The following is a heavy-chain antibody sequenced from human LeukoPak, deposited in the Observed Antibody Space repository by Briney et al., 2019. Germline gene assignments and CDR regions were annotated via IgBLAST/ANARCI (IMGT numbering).Heavy chain of an antibody. Sequence: GASVKVSCKASGHTFTSYGISWVRQAPGQGFEWMGWINTNTGNPTYAQGFTGRSVFSLDTSVSTASLQISSLKAEDTAVYYCARDLSWAWLRSSDAFDIWGQGTMVTVSS. D-gene: IGHD5-12*01. CDR2: INTNTGNP. CDR3: ARDLSWAWLRSSDAFDI. J-gene: IGHJ3*02. V-gene: IGHV7-4-1*02. CDR1: GHTFTSYG.